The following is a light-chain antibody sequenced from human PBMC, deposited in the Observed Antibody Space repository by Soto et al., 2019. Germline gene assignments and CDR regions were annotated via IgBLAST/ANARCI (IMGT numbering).Light chain of an antibody. CDR2: GNI. CDR1: SSNIGAGYD. CDR3: QSYDSTLSARYV. Sequence: QSALTQPPSASGTPGQRVSISCSGDSSNIGAGYDVHWYQQRPGTAPKLLIFGNINRPSGVPDRFSGSKSGTSASLAITGLQAEDEGDYYCQSYDSTLSARYVFGTGTQLTVL. J-gene: IGLJ1*01. V-gene: IGLV1-40*01.